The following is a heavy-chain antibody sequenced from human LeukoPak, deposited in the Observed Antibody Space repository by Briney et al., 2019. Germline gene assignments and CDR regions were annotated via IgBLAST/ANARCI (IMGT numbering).Heavy chain of an antibody. CDR2: ISGSGGST. D-gene: IGHD5-12*01. Sequence: GGSLRLSCAASGFTFSSYAMSWVRLAPGKGLERVSAISGSGGSTYYADSVKGRFTISRDNSKNTLYLQMNSLRAEDTAVYYCAKVRYSGYDFYAFDIWGQGTMVTVSS. J-gene: IGHJ3*02. CDR3: AKVRYSGYDFYAFDI. V-gene: IGHV3-23*01. CDR1: GFTFSSYA.